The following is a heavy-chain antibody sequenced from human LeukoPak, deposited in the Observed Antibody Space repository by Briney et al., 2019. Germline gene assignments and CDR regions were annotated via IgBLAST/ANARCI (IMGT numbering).Heavy chain of an antibody. V-gene: IGHV3-30*03. CDR2: ISYDGSNK. J-gene: IGHJ3*02. Sequence: GGSLRLSCAASGFTVSDNYMSWVRQAPGKGLEWVAVISYDGSNKYYADSVKGRFTISRDDSKNTLYLQMNSLRAEDTAVYYCAREDQWSGAFDIWGQGTMVTVSS. CDR1: GFTVSDNY. CDR3: AREDQWSGAFDI. D-gene: IGHD2-15*01.